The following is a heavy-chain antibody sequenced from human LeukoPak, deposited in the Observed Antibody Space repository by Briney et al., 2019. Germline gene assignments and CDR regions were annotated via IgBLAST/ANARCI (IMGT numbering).Heavy chain of an antibody. CDR2: IWYDGSKK. J-gene: IGHJ4*02. Sequence: GGSLRLSCAASGFSFRTYGMHWFRQAPAKGLEWVAVIWYDGSKKYYADSVKGRFTISRDNSKNTLFLQMDSLRADDTAVYYCARGSHEAAAALDYWGQGTLVTVSS. CDR1: GFSFRTYG. CDR3: ARGSHEAAAALDY. D-gene: IGHD6-13*01. V-gene: IGHV3-33*01.